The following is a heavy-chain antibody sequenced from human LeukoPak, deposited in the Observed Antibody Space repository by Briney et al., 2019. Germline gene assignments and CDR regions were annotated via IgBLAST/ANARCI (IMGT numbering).Heavy chain of an antibody. V-gene: IGHV3-30*18. CDR2: ISYDGSNK. CDR1: GFTFSSYG. J-gene: IGHJ6*04. CDR3: AKEIGVKQWLVLDYYYGMDV. D-gene: IGHD6-19*01. Sequence: GGSLRLSCAASGFTFSSYGMHWVRQAPGKGLEWVAVISYDGSNKYYADSVKGRFTISRDNSKNTLYLQMNSLRAEDTAVYYCAKEIGVKQWLVLDYYYGMDVWGKGTTVTVSS.